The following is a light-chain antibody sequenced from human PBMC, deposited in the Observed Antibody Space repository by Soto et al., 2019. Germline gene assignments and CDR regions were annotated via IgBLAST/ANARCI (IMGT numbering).Light chain of an antibody. Sequence: QSVLTQPPSVSGAPGQRVTISCTGSSSNIGAGYDVHWYQQLPGTAPKLLMYANSNRPSGVPDRFSGSKSGTSASLAITGLQAEDEADYYCQSYDTSLSVVFGGRTKVTVL. V-gene: IGLV1-40*01. CDR1: SSNIGAGYD. CDR2: ANS. CDR3: QSYDTSLSVV. J-gene: IGLJ2*01.